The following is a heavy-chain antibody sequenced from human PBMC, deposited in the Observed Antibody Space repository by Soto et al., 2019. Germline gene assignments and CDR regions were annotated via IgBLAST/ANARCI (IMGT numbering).Heavy chain of an antibody. CDR1: GLTLNRFG. CDR2: IWHDETNR. J-gene: IGHJ4*02. D-gene: IGHD3-9*01. V-gene: IGHV3-33*01. CDR3: ARALGYDIMTGYFDY. Sequence: QVQLVESGGGVVQPGKSLTLSCAESGLTLNRFGMHWVRQAPGKGLEWVAMIWHDETNRYYGESVKGRFTISRDSSKNTMYLQMNSLRAEDTAVYYCARALGYDIMTGYFDYWGQGTLVTVSS.